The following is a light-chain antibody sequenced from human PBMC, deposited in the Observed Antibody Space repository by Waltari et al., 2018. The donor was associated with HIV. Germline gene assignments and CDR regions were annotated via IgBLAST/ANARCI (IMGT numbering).Light chain of an antibody. CDR1: QSLLHNNGNNY. CDR2: LAS. J-gene: IGKJ3*01. CDR3: LQSLHTPRFS. Sequence: EIVLTQSPLSLPVAPGESASISCRASQSLLHNNGNNYLDWYVQKPGKSPKRLIYLASHRTSGVPEMFSGSGSGTNFTMKITRVEAEDVGTYYCLQSLHTPRFSFGPGTKVDI. V-gene: IGKV2-28*01.